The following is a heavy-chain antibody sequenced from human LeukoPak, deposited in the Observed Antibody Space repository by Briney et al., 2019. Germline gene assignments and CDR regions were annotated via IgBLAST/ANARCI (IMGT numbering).Heavy chain of an antibody. CDR2: ISSSGSTI. CDR3: ARVSSLYYGSGSYYLAYYYYYYMDV. D-gene: IGHD3-10*01. J-gene: IGHJ6*03. V-gene: IGHV3-11*01. Sequence: GGSLRLSCAASGFTFSEYYMSWIRQAPGKGLEWVSYISSSGSTIYYADSVKGRFTISRDNAKNSLYLQMNSLRAEDTAVYYCARVSSLYYGSGSYYLAYYYYYYMDVWGKGTTVTISS. CDR1: GFTFSEYY.